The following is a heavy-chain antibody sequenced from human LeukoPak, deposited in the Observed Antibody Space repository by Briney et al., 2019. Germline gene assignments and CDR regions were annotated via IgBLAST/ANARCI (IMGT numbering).Heavy chain of an antibody. CDR2: IYHCGST. CDR1: GYSISSGYY. CDR3: AREVISTTNY. D-gene: IGHD3-22*01. J-gene: IGHJ4*02. V-gene: IGHV4-38-2*02. Sequence: PSETLSLTCTVSGYSISSGYYWGWIRQPPGKGLEWIGSIYHCGSTYYNPSLKSRVTISVDTSKNQFSLKLSSVTAADTAVYYCAREVISTTNYWGQGTLVTVSS.